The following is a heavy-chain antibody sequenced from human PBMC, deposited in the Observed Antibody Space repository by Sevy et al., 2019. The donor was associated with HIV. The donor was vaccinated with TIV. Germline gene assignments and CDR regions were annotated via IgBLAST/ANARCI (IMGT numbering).Heavy chain of an antibody. CDR1: GFTFRSYS. D-gene: IGHD3-3*01. J-gene: IGHJ4*02. V-gene: IGHV3-21*01. Sequence: GGCLRLSCAASGFTFRSYSMNWVRQAPGKGLEWLSSISDDSRYIYYSDSVKGRFTISRANAKSSLYLHMNSLRVEDTAIYYCARDFTIFGVVSGIDYWGQGNLVTVSS. CDR3: ARDFTIFGVVSGIDY. CDR2: ISDDSRYI.